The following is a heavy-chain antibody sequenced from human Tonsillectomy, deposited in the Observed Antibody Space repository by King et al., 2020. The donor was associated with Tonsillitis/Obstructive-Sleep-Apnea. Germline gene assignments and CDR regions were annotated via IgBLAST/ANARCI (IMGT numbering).Heavy chain of an antibody. Sequence: QLVQSGAEVKKPGASVKVSCKASGYTFTGYYMHWVRQAPGQGLEWVGRINPNRGDTNYAQNFQGRVTVTGDTSINTAYMEVNSLRSDDTAVYYCARAAENTDYFDYWGQGTLVTVSS. CDR2: INPNRGDT. CDR3: ARAAENTDYFDY. CDR1: GYTFTGYY. J-gene: IGHJ4*02. V-gene: IGHV1-2*06. D-gene: IGHD2/OR15-2a*01.